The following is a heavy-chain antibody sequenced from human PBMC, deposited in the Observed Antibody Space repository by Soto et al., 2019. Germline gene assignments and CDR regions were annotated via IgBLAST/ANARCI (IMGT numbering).Heavy chain of an antibody. D-gene: IGHD4-17*01. V-gene: IGHV4-59*01. J-gene: IGHJ4*02. CDR2: IYYSGST. Sequence: SETLSLTCTVSGGSISSYYWSWIRQPPGKGLEWIGYIYYSGSTNYNPSLKSRVTISVDTSKNQFSLKLSSVTAADTAVYYCAGTIYGDYVEFDYWGQGTLVTVSS. CDR1: GGSISSYY. CDR3: AGTIYGDYVEFDY.